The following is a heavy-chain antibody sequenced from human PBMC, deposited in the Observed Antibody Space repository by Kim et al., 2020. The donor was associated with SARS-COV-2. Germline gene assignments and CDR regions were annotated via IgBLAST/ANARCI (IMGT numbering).Heavy chain of an antibody. CDR2: IYYSGST. CDR1: GGSISSSSYY. CDR3: ARHVMCGGLSSSGAGVAYYGMDV. J-gene: IGHJ6*02. V-gene: IGHV4-39*01. Sequence: SETLSLTCTVSGGSISSSSYYWGWIRQPPGKGLEWIGSIYYSGSTYYNPSLKSRVTISVDTSKNQFSLKLSSVTAADTAVYYCARHVMCGGLSSSGAGVAYYGMDVWGQGTTVTVSS. D-gene: IGHD6-6*01.